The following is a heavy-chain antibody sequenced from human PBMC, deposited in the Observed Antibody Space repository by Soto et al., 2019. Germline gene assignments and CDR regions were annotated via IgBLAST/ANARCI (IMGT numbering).Heavy chain of an antibody. J-gene: IGHJ6*02. Sequence: ASVKVSCKASGYTFTSYYMHWVRQAPGQGLEWMGIINPSGGSTSYAQKFQGRVTMTRDTSTSTVYMELSSLRSEDTAVYYCARDRGSSSYGVVYYYYGMDVWGQGTTVTVSS. CDR3: ARDRGSSSYGVVYYYYGMDV. V-gene: IGHV1-46*01. D-gene: IGHD6-13*01. CDR2: INPSGGST. CDR1: GYTFTSYY.